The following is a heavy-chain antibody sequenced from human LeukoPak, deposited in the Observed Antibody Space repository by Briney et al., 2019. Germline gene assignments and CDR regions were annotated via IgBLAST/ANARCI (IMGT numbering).Heavy chain of an antibody. J-gene: IGHJ4*02. Sequence: GGSLRLSCAASGFTFSSYSMNWVRQAPGKGLEWVSSISSSSSYIYYADSARGRLTISRDNAKNSLYLQMNSLRAEDTAVYYCAREGSEDYFDYWGQGTLVTVSS. CDR3: AREGSEDYFDY. CDR2: ISSSSSYI. D-gene: IGHD6-25*01. V-gene: IGHV3-21*01. CDR1: GFTFSSYS.